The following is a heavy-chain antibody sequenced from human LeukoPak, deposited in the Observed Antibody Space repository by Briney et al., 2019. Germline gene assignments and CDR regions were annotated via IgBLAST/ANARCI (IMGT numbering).Heavy chain of an antibody. CDR1: GYTFSDYY. D-gene: IGHD3-22*01. CDR3: ARDYYDSSGYFDY. Sequence: GASVKVSCKASGYTFSDYYIHWVRQAPGQGLEWMGRINPNSGGTNYAQKLQGRVTMTTDTSTSTAYMELRSLRSDDTAVYYCARDYYDSSGYFDYWGQGTLVTVSS. CDR2: INPNSGGT. J-gene: IGHJ4*02. V-gene: IGHV1-2*06.